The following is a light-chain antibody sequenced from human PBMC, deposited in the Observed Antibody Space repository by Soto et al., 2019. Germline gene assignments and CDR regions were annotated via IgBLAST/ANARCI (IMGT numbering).Light chain of an antibody. CDR3: QQYNSMLS. J-gene: IGKJ4*01. V-gene: IGKV1-33*01. CDR2: DAS. Sequence: DIQMTQSPSPLYASVGDRVTIACQSSHDVSRNLNWFQQKPGEAPKLLIYDASNLERGVPSRFSGSGSGTHFTFTISSLQPEDVATYYCQQYNSMLSFGGGT. CDR1: HDVSRN.